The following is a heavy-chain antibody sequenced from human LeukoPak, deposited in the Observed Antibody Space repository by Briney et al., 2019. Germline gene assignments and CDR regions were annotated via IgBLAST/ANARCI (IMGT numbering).Heavy chain of an antibody. CDR2: INPLFGAA. CDR1: GGTFSSFA. V-gene: IGHV1-69*01. J-gene: IGHJ2*01. D-gene: IGHD3-10*01. CDR3: ARDRALGSGEFDWYFDL. Sequence: SVKVSCKASGGTFSSFALSWVRQAPGQGPEWMGGINPLFGAANYAQKFQGRVTVAVDESSTTAYMELSSLRSEDTAVYYCARDRALGSGEFDWYFDLWGRGTLVTVSS.